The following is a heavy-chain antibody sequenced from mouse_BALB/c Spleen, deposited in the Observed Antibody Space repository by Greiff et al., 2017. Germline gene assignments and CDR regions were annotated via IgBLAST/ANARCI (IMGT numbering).Heavy chain of an antibody. CDR2: ISYDGSN. J-gene: IGHJ2*01. CDR1: GYSITSGYY. D-gene: IGHD2-14*01. V-gene: IGHV3-6*02. CDR3: ARGAYYRYDVFDY. Sequence: EVQLVESGPGLVKPSQSLSLTCSVTGYSITSGYYWNWIRQFPGNKLEWMGYISYDGSNNYNPSLKNRISITRDTSKNQFFLKLNSVTTEDTATYYCARGAYYRYDVFDYWGQGTTLTVSS.